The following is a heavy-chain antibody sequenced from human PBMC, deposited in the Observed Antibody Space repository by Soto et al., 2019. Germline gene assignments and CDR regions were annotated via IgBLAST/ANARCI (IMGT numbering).Heavy chain of an antibody. V-gene: IGHV3-30*04. D-gene: IGHD6-6*01. CDR2: ITRDGYNK. CDR3: TKSSGGSSSVGMDY. J-gene: IGHJ4*02. CDR1: GFIFKNYA. Sequence: QVQLVESGGGVVQPGRSPRLSCAGSGFIFKNYALNWVRQAPGKGLEWVASITRDGYNKYYADSVKGRFTISRDNSRDTLSLQMTALRTEDSSIYYCTKSSGGSSSVGMDYWGQGTRVTVSS.